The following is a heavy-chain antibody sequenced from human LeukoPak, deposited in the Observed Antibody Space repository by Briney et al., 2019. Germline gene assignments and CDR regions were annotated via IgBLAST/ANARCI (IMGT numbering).Heavy chain of an antibody. V-gene: IGHV4-59*08. Sequence: SETLSLTCTVSGGSINNYYWSWIRQLPGKGLEWVGYVFYSGSTSYNPSLKSRVTISVDTSKNQFSLKLNSVTAADTAVYYCARHYYTDPFDYWGQGTLVTVSS. CDR1: GGSINNYY. CDR3: ARHYYTDPFDY. CDR2: VFYSGST. J-gene: IGHJ4*02. D-gene: IGHD3-22*01.